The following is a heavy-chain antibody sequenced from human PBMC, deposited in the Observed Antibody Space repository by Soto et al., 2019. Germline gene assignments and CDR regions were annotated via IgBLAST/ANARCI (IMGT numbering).Heavy chain of an antibody. V-gene: IGHV3-74*01. CDR2: INSDGTIT. CDR3: ALIVATTRSFDN. J-gene: IGHJ4*02. CDR1: GFTFSSYW. D-gene: IGHD5-12*01. Sequence: GGSLRLSCTASGFTFSSYWMHWVRQAPGKGLVWVSRINSDGTITSYADSVKGRFTISRDNAKNTLYLQMNSLRAEDTAVYYCALIVATTRSFDNWDQGTLVTVSS.